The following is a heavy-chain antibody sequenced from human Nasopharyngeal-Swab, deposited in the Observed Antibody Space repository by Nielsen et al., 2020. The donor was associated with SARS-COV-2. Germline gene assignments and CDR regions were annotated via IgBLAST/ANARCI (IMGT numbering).Heavy chain of an antibody. CDR1: GDSIDRYY. J-gene: IGHJ6*03. D-gene: IGHD1-1*01. Sequence: SETRSPTCSVSGDSIDRYYWSWIRQFPGKRLEWIGHISHTGSTHYSPSVKSRVTISADTSNNHVSLSLSSVAAADTATYFCARHRQQTFYLDVWGKGAPVTVSS. CDR2: ISHTGST. CDR3: ARHRQQTFYLDV. V-gene: IGHV4-59*08.